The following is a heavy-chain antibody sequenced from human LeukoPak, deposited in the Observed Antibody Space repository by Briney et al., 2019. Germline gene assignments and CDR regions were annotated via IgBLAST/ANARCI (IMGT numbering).Heavy chain of an antibody. CDR1: GGSFSGYY. J-gene: IGHJ2*01. D-gene: IGHD5-18*01. V-gene: IGHV4-34*01. CDR2: INHSGGT. CDR3: ARSFRYSPGGGL. Sequence: SETLSLTCAVYGGSFSGYYWSWIRQPPGKGLEWIGEINHSGGTNYNPSLKSRVTISVDTSKNQFSLKLSSVTAADTAVYYCARSFRYSPGGGLWGRGTLVTVSS.